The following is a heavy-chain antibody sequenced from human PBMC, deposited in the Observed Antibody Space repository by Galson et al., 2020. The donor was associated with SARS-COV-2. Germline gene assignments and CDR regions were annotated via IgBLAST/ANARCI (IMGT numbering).Heavy chain of an antibody. CDR3: ARSLPGSHDAFDV. V-gene: IGHV4-61*01. CDR2: IYYSGST. CDR1: GGSVSSGSYY. Sequence: SETLSLTCTVSGGSVSSGSYYWSWIRQPPGKGLEWIAYIYYSGSTSYNPSLKSRVTISVDTSKNQFSLKLSSVTAADTAVYYCARSLPGSHDAFDVWGQGTMVTVSS. J-gene: IGHJ3*01.